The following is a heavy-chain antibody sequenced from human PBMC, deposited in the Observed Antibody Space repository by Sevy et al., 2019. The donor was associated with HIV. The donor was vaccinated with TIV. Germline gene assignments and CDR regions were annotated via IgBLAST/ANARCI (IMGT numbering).Heavy chain of an antibody. D-gene: IGHD3-22*01. V-gene: IGHV3-21*01. Sequence: GSLRLSCAASGFTFRSYSMNWVRQAPGKGLEWVSSISSSSYIYYADSVKGRFTISRDNAKNSLYLQMNSLRAEDTAVYYCAREFYYDSRGYFDYWGQGTLVTVSS. J-gene: IGHJ4*02. CDR1: GFTFRSYS. CDR2: ISSSSYI. CDR3: AREFYYDSRGYFDY.